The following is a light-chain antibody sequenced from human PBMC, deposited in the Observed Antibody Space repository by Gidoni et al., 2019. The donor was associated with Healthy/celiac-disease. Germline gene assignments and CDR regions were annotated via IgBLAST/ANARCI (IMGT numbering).Light chain of an antibody. J-gene: IGKJ1*01. V-gene: IGKV3-15*01. Sequence: EIVMTQSPATLSVSPGERATLSCRASQSVRSNLAWYQQKPGQAPRLLIYGASTRATGIPARFSGSGSGTEFTLTISSLQSEDFAVYCCQQYNNWPPGGFGQGTKVEIK. CDR1: QSVRSN. CDR3: QQYNNWPPGG. CDR2: GAS.